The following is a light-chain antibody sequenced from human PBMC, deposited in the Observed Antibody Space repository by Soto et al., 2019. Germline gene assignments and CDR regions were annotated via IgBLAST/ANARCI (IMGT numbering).Light chain of an antibody. Sequence: DIQMTQSPSTLSASVGDIVTITCRASQSISSWLAWYQQKPGKAPKLLIYKASSLESGVPSRFSGSGSGTEFTLTISSLQPDDFATYYCQQYNSYWTLGQGTKVDIK. CDR3: QQYNSYWT. V-gene: IGKV1-5*03. CDR2: KAS. J-gene: IGKJ1*01. CDR1: QSISSW.